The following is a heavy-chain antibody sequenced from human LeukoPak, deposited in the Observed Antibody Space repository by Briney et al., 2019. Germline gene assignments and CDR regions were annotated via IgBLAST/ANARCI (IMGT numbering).Heavy chain of an antibody. V-gene: IGHV3-74*01. CDR2: INSDGSST. CDR3: ASEYGDYGGDAFDI. J-gene: IGHJ3*02. Sequence: GGSLRLSCAASGFTFSSYWMHWVRQAPGKGLVWVSRINSDGSSTSYADSVKGRFTISRDNAKNTLYLQMNSLRAEDTAVYYCASEYGDYGGDAFDIWSQGTMVTVSS. CDR1: GFTFSSYW. D-gene: IGHD4-17*01.